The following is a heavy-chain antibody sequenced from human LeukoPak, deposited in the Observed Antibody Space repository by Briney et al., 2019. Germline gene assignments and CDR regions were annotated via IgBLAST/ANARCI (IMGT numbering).Heavy chain of an antibody. CDR3: ARASAVHDAFDI. CDR1: GFTFSSYA. J-gene: IGHJ3*02. D-gene: IGHD6-6*01. CDR2: ISYDGSNK. V-gene: IGHV3-30-3*01. Sequence: GGSLRLSCAASGFTFSSYAMHWVRQAPGKGLEWVAVISYDGSNKYYADSVKGRFTISGDNSKNTLYLQMNSLRAEDTAVYYCARASAVHDAFDIWGQGTMVTVSS.